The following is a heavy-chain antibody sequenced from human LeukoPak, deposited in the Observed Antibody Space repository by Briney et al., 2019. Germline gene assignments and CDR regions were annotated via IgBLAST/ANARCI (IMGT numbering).Heavy chain of an antibody. Sequence: SETLSLTCTVSGGSISSYYWSWIRQPPGKGLEWIGYIYYSGNTNYNPSLKSRVTISVDTSKNQFSLKLSSVTAADTAVYYCARDPYSSSWSGGFDIWGQGTMVTVSS. CDR2: IYYSGNT. V-gene: IGHV4-59*01. CDR3: ARDPYSSSWSGGFDI. D-gene: IGHD6-13*01. J-gene: IGHJ3*02. CDR1: GGSISSYY.